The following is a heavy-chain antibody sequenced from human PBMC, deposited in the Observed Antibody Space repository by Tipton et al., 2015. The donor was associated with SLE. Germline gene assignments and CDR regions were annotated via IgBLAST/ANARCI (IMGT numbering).Heavy chain of an antibody. CDR3: ARLHGYSYGLNWFDP. D-gene: IGHD5-18*01. CDR1: GGSISSSSYF. CDR2: IYYSGTT. Sequence: TLSLTCTVSGGSISSSSYFWAWIRQPPGKGLEWIGTIYYSGTTYYNPSLKSRVTISIDTSQNQFSLKLSSVTAADTAVYYCARLHGYSYGLNWFDPWGQGTLISVSS. J-gene: IGHJ5*02. V-gene: IGHV4-39*07.